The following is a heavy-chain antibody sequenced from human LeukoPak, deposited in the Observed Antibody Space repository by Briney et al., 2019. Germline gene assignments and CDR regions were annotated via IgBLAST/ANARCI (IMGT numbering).Heavy chain of an antibody. Sequence: SVPTLANPTQTLTLTCTFSGFSLNTNGVGVGWIRQPRAKALGWLALIYWDDDKRYRPSLNSRLTITKDTSKNQVVLTMTNMDPVDTATYYCAQSGHYFDIYHYWGQGTLVTVSS. D-gene: IGHD3-9*01. CDR1: GFSLNTNGVG. CDR2: IYWDDDK. CDR3: AQSGHYFDIYHY. J-gene: IGHJ4*02. V-gene: IGHV2-5*02.